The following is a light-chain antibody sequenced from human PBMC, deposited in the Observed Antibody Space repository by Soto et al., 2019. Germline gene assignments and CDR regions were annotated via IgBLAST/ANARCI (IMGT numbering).Light chain of an antibody. J-gene: IGKJ5*01. Sequence: EIVLAQSPGTLSLSPGERATLSCRASQSLGGAYLAWFQQKPGQSPRLLIYSASNRATGIPDRFIGRGSGTDLTLTISRLEPEDFVVYYWQQNGSLPITFGQGTRLEIK. CDR1: QSLGGAY. CDR3: QQNGSLPIT. V-gene: IGKV3-20*01. CDR2: SAS.